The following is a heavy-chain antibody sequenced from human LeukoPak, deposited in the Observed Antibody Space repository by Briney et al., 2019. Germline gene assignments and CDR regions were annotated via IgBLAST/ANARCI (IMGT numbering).Heavy chain of an antibody. V-gene: IGHV1-2*04. D-gene: IGHD2-15*01. CDR1: ASLFTAYY. CDR3: AKDRNGADRIIL. Sequence: GASVKASCTAVASLFTAYYIHWVRQAAGHGPEWMGRLKPNTGNAVYAFKFTGWVTVTRATYSTTANMEVTRRTSDDPALNYCAKDRNGADRIILWGQGTLVTVSS. CDR2: LKPNTGNA. J-gene: IGHJ4*02.